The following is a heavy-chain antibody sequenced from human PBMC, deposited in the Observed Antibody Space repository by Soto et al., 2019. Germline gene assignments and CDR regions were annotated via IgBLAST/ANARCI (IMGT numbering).Heavy chain of an antibody. D-gene: IGHD6-19*01. CDR2: IYYSGST. CDR3: VRHFLDSSGWADAFDI. V-gene: IGHV4-59*08. Sequence: PSETLSLTCTVSGGSISSYYWSWIRQPPGKGLEWIGYIYYSGSTNYNPSLKSRVTISVDTSKNQFSLKLSSVTAADTAVYYCVRHFLDSSGWADAFDIWGQGTMVTVSS. CDR1: GGSISSYY. J-gene: IGHJ3*02.